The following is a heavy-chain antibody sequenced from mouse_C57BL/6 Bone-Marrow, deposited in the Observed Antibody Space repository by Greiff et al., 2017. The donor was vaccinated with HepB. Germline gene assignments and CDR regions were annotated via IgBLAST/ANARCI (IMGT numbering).Heavy chain of an antibody. V-gene: IGHV1-19*01. J-gene: IGHJ1*03. D-gene: IGHD1-1*01. CDR2: INPYNGGT. CDR3: ARVIYYYGSSYWYFDV. CDR1: GYTFTDYY. Sequence: EVQLQQSGPVLVKPGASVKMSCKASGYTFTDYYMNWVKQSHGKSLEWIGVINPYNGGTSYNQKFKGKATLTVDKSSSTAYMELNSLTSEDSAVYYCARVIYYYGSSYWYFDVWGTGTTVTVSS.